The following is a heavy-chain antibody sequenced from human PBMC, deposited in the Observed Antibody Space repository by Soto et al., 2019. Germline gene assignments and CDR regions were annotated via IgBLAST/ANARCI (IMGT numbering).Heavy chain of an antibody. V-gene: IGHV5-51*01. CDR2: IYPGDSGT. J-gene: IGHJ6*02. Sequence: GESLKISCKGSGYSFTSYWIGWVRQMPGKGLEWMGIIYPGDSGTRYSPSFQGQVTISADKSISTAYLQWSSLKASDTAMYYCARIYGSGSSYYYYGMDVWGQGTTVTVS. CDR1: GYSFTSYW. CDR3: ARIYGSGSSYYYYGMDV. D-gene: IGHD3-10*01.